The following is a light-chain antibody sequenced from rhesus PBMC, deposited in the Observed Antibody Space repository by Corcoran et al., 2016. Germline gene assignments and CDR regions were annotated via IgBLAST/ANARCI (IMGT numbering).Light chain of an antibody. CDR2: EAS. CDR3: QPSSRIPPT. CDR1: HGITYD. J-gene: IGKJ1*01. V-gene: IGKV1-33*02. Sequence: DIQMTQSPSSLAASVGDRVTITCRASHGITYDLAWSQQKPGETPKLLIYEASSLQSGMPSRFSGSGSGSAFTLTISSLQSEAFATYCCQPSSRIPPTFGPGTKVEIK.